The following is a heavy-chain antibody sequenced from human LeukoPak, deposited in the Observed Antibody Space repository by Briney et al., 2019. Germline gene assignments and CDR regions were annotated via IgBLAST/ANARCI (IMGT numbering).Heavy chain of an antibody. D-gene: IGHD1-26*01. CDR1: GFTFSSYS. Sequence: GRSLRLSCAASGFTFSSYSMHWVRQAPGKGLEWVAVISYDGSNKYYADSVKGRFTISRDNSKNTLYLQMNSLRAEDTAVYYCAKDRSFRLGAFDIWGQGTMVTVSS. CDR3: AKDRSFRLGAFDI. CDR2: ISYDGSNK. J-gene: IGHJ3*02. V-gene: IGHV3-30*18.